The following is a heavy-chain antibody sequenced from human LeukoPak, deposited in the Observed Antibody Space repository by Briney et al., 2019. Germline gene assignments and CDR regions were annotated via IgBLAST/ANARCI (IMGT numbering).Heavy chain of an antibody. CDR1: GFTFSSYS. CDR3: ARSYCSSTSCSYYFDY. V-gene: IGHV3-21*01. Sequence: NPGGSLRLSCAASGFTFSSYSMNWVRRAPGKGLEWVSSISSSSSYIYYADSVKGRFTISRDNAKNSLYLQMNSLRAEDTAVYYCARSYCSSTSCSYYFDYWGQGTLVTVSS. CDR2: ISSSSSYI. D-gene: IGHD2-2*01. J-gene: IGHJ4*02.